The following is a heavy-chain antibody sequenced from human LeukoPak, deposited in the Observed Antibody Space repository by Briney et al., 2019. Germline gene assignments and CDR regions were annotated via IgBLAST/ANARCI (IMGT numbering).Heavy chain of an antibody. J-gene: IGHJ6*02. D-gene: IGHD3-22*01. CDR2: ISSSGSTI. V-gene: IGHV3-48*03. Sequence: GGSLRLSCAASGFTFSSYEMNWVRQAPGKGLEWVSYISSSGSTIYYADSVKGRFTISRDNAKNSLYLQMNSLRAEDTAVYYWAKDLLNYYDSSGNYPYYYVMDVGGQGPRVTVS. CDR3: AKDLLNYYDSSGNYPYYYVMDV. CDR1: GFTFSSYE.